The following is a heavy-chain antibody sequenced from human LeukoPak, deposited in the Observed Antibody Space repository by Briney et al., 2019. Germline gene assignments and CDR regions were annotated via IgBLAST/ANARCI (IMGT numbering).Heavy chain of an antibody. J-gene: IGHJ4*02. V-gene: IGHV4-39*07. D-gene: IGHD3-22*01. CDR2: IYYSGST. CDR3: ARGSSGYYLLY. CDR1: GGSISSSSYY. Sequence: SETLSLTCTVSGGSISSSSYYWGWIRQPPGKGLEWIGSIYYSGSTYYNPSLKSRVTISVDTSKNQFSLKLSSVTAADTAVYYCARGSSGYYLLYWGQGTLVTVSS.